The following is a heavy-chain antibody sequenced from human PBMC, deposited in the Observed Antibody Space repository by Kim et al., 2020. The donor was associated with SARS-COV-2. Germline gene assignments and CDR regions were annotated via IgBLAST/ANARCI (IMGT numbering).Heavy chain of an antibody. CDR1: GYTLTELS. CDR2: FDPEDGET. Sequence: ASVKVSCKVSGYTLTELSMHWVRQAPGKGLERMGGFDPEDGETIYAQKFQGRVTMTEDTSTDTAYMELSSLRSEDTAVYYCATPNSIWFGELPDYWGQGTLVTVSS. CDR3: ATPNSIWFGELPDY. J-gene: IGHJ4*02. D-gene: IGHD3-10*01. V-gene: IGHV1-24*01.